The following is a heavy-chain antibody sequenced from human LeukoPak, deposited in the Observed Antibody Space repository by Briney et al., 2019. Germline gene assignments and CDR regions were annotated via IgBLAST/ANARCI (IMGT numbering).Heavy chain of an antibody. CDR1: AYIFGGYA. D-gene: IGHD2-15*01. Sequence: ASVKVSCKASAYIFGGYALHWVRQAPGQRLEWMGWIRTDNGDTKYSQKFEGRVTLTRDTSASTVYVELNSLRSEDTAVYYCGRGGSSGVDYWGQGTLVTVSS. CDR2: IRTDNGDT. V-gene: IGHV1-3*04. J-gene: IGHJ4*02. CDR3: GRGGSSGVDY.